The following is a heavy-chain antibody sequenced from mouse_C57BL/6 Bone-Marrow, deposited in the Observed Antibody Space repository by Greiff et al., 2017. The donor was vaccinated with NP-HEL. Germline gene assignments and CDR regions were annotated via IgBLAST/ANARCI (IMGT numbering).Heavy chain of an antibody. J-gene: IGHJ1*03. CDR2: ISNGGGST. CDR1: GFTFSDYY. CDR3: ARHSYYGSSYGYFDV. Sequence: EVQRVESGGGLVQPGGSLKLSCAASGFTFSDYYMYWVRQTPEKRLEWVAYISNGGGSTYYPDTVKGRFTISRDNAKNTLYLQMSRLKSEVTAMYYCARHSYYGSSYGYFDVWGTGTTVTVSS. D-gene: IGHD1-1*01. V-gene: IGHV5-12*01.